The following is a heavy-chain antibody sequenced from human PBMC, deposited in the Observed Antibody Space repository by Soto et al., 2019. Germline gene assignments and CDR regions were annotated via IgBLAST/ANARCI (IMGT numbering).Heavy chain of an antibody. Sequence: EVYLLESGGGLVQPGGSLRLSCAASGFTFSTYAMSWVRQAPGKGLEWVSTISDSGGRTYYAASVKGRFTISRDNSKNTLYLQLNSLRAEDTAVYYCAKAPTKWRGGYYGMDVWGQGTTVTVSS. CDR2: ISDSGGRT. CDR1: GFTFSTYA. CDR3: AKAPTKWRGGYYGMDV. J-gene: IGHJ6*02. D-gene: IGHD3-10*01. V-gene: IGHV3-23*01.